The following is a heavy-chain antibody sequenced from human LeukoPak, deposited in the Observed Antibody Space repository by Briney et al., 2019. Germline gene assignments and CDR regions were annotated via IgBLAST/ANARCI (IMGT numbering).Heavy chain of an antibody. CDR1: GGSFSGYY. J-gene: IGHJ5*02. CDR2: INHSGST. CDR3: ARALPSSSSWFTPKGWFDP. D-gene: IGHD6-13*01. V-gene: IGHV4-34*01. Sequence: PSETLSLTCAVYGGSFSGYYWSWIRQPPGKGLEWTGEINHSGSTNYNPSLKSRVTISVDTSKNQFSLKLSSVTAADTAVYYCARALPSSSSWFTPKGWFDPWGQGTLVTVSS.